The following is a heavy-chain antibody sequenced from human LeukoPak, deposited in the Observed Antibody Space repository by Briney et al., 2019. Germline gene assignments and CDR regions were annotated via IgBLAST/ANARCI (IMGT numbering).Heavy chain of an antibody. D-gene: IGHD3-22*01. V-gene: IGHV1-8*01. J-gene: IGHJ6*03. CDR1: GYTFTSYD. CDR2: MNPNSGNT. Sequence: ASVKVSCKASGYTFTSYDINWVRQATGQGLEWMGWMNPNSGNTGYAQKFQGRVTMTRNTSISTAYMELSSLRSEDTAVYYCARGVGSGYYLLYYYYYCMDVWGKGTTVTVSS. CDR3: ARGVGSGYYLLYYYYYCMDV.